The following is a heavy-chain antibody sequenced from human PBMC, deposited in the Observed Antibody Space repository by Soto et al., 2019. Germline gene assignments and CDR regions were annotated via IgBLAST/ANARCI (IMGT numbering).Heavy chain of an antibody. V-gene: IGHV3-23*01. CDR1: GFTFNNYA. D-gene: IGHD2-2*01. J-gene: IGHJ4*02. CDR3: ARSGEGHCSTTNCFYFDF. CDR2: ITASGGTT. Sequence: GGSLRLSCTASGFTFNNYAMNWVRQAPGKGLEWVSAITASGGTTHYADSVKGRFTFSRDNSKNTLYLQINSLRAEDTAVYFCARSGEGHCSTTNCFYFDFWGQGTLVTVSS.